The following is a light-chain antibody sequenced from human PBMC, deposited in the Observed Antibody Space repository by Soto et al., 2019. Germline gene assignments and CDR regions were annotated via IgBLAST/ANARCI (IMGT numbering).Light chain of an antibody. CDR3: SSYSSSSNLV. Sequence: QSALTQPASVSGSPGQSITISCTGTSSDVGGYNYVSWYQQHPGKAPKLMIYDVSNRPSGVSNRFSGSKSGNTASLTISGLQGEDEADYYSSSYSSSSNLVFGGVTELTVL. V-gene: IGLV2-14*01. CDR2: DVS. CDR1: SSDVGGYNY. J-gene: IGLJ2*01.